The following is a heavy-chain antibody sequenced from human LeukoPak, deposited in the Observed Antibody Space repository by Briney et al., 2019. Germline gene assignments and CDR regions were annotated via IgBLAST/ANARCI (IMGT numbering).Heavy chain of an antibody. CDR1: GYTFTSYG. V-gene: IGHV1-46*01. D-gene: IGHD2-2*01. CDR2: INPSGGST. CDR3: GLLCDGWVDY. J-gene: IGHJ4*02. Sequence: ASVKVSCKASGYTFTSYGISWVRQAPGQGLEWMGIINPSGGSTSYAQKFQGRVTMTRDTSTSTVYMELSSLRSEDTAVYYCGLLCDGWVDYWGQGTLVTVSS.